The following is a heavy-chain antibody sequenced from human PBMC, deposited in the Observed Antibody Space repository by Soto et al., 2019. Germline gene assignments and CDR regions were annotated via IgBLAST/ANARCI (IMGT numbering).Heavy chain of an antibody. CDR3: ARDLSAAGRDYYYYYGMDV. D-gene: IGHD6-13*01. CDR2: INPNSGGT. CDR1: GYTFTGYY. V-gene: IGHV1-2*04. Sequence: ASVKVSCKASGYTFTGYYMHWVRQAPGQGLEWMGWINPNSGGTNYAQKFQGWVTMTRDTSISTAYMELSRLKSDDTAVYYCARDLSAAGRDYYYYYGMDVWGQGTTVTVSS. J-gene: IGHJ6*02.